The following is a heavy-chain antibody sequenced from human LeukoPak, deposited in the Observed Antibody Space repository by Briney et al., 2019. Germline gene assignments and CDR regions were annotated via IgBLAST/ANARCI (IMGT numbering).Heavy chain of an antibody. CDR1: GFTFGDYA. V-gene: IGHV3-49*04. Sequence: GGSLRLSCATSGFTFGDYAMNWVRQAPGKGLEWVGFIRSTAYGGATEYAASVKGRFTISRDDSKSIAYLQMNSLKIEDTAVYYCTRDPTEDSIVVVPPGYWGQGTLVTVSS. CDR2: IRSTAYGGAT. J-gene: IGHJ4*02. D-gene: IGHD2-2*01. CDR3: TRDPTEDSIVVVPPGY.